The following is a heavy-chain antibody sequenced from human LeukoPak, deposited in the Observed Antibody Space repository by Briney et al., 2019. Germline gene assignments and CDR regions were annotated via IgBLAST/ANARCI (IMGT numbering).Heavy chain of an antibody. Sequence: GASVKVSCKASGYTFTGYYMHWVRQAPGQGLEWMGWISAYNGNTNYAQKLQGRVTMTTDTSTRTAYMELSSLRSEDTAVYYCARLGTTGDTSQVDAFDIWGEGTMVSVCS. J-gene: IGHJ3*02. CDR3: ARLGTTGDTSQVDAFDI. CDR1: GYTFTGYY. V-gene: IGHV1-18*04. CDR2: ISAYNGNT. D-gene: IGHD1-14*01.